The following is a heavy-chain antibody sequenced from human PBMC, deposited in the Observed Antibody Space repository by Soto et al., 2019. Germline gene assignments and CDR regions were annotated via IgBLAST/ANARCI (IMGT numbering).Heavy chain of an antibody. J-gene: IGHJ1*01. D-gene: IGHD3-22*01. Sequence: AASVKVSCKASGYTFTGYYMHWVRQAPGQGLEWMGWINPNSGGTNYAQKFQGRVTMTRDTSISTAYMELSRLRSDDTAVYYCAREAPPYYDSSGYYYPKHWGQGTLVTVSS. CDR3: AREAPPYYDSSGYYYPKH. V-gene: IGHV1-2*02. CDR2: INPNSGGT. CDR1: GYTFTGYY.